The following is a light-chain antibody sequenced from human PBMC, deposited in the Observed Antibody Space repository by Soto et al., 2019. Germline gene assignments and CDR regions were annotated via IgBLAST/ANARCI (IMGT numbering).Light chain of an antibody. CDR2: GAS. J-gene: IGKJ1*01. V-gene: IGKV3-15*01. Sequence: EIVMTQSPATLSVSPGERATLSCRASQSVSSNLARYQQKPGQAPRLLIYGASTRATGIPARFSGSGSGTDFTLTISSLQSEDFAVYYCQQYNNWPPWTFSQGTKVEIK. CDR3: QQYNNWPPWT. CDR1: QSVSSN.